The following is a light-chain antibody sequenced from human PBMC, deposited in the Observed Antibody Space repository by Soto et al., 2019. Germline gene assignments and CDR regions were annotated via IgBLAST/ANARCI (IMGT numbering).Light chain of an antibody. CDR1: QGINSA. Sequence: AIQLTQSPSSLSASVGDRVTITCRASQGINSALAWYQQKPGKAPKLLIYDASSLESGVPSRFSGSGSGTDFTLTISSLQPEDFAPYYCQHFNSYPRTFGPGTKVDIK. CDR3: QHFNSYPRT. V-gene: IGKV1-13*02. CDR2: DAS. J-gene: IGKJ3*01.